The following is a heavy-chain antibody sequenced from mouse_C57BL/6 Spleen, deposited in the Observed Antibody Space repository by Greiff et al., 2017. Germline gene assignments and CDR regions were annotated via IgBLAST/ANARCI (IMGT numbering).Heavy chain of an antibody. CDR2: INPNNGGT. Sequence: VQLQQSGPELVKPGASVKIPCTASGYTFTDYNMDWVKQSHGKSLEWIGDINPNNGGTIYNQKFKGKATLTVDKSSSTAYMELRSLTSEDTAVYYCARVYYYGSSYYFDYWGQGTTLTVSS. CDR1: GYTFTDYN. J-gene: IGHJ2*01. V-gene: IGHV1-18*01. D-gene: IGHD1-1*01. CDR3: ARVYYYGSSYYFDY.